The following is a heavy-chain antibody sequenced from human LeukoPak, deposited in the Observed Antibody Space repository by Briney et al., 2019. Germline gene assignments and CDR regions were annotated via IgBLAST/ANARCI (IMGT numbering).Heavy chain of an antibody. CDR3: ARGGPFPSGSSSREYYLDY. V-gene: IGHV1-18*04. D-gene: IGHD6-6*01. CDR1: GYTFTGYY. CDR2: RSIYNGNT. Sequence: GASVKVSCKASGYTFTGYYMHWVRQAPGQGLEWMGWRSIYNGNTDYKLQGRVTMTTDTSTSTAYMEVRGLRSDDTAVYYCARGGPFPSGSSSREYYLDYWGQGTLVTVSS. J-gene: IGHJ4*02.